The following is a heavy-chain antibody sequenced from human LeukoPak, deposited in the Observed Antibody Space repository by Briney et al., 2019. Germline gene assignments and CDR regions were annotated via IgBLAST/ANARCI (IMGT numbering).Heavy chain of an antibody. CDR1: GFTVNNKY. CDR2: IYNDGRT. Sequence: GGSLRLSCAASGFTVNNKYMTWVRQAPGKGLEWVSLIYNDGRTYYADSVKGRFTISRDNSKNTLYLQMNSLRAEDTAVYYCAKAWSEQLVRMPTDYWGQGTLVTVSS. J-gene: IGHJ4*02. D-gene: IGHD6-6*01. V-gene: IGHV3-66*02. CDR3: AKAWSEQLVRMPTDY.